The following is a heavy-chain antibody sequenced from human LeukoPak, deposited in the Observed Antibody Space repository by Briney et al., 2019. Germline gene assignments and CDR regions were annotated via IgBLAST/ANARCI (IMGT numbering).Heavy chain of an antibody. CDR2: IKQDGSER. CDR1: GFTFSSYW. J-gene: IGHJ4*02. D-gene: IGHD3-22*01. V-gene: IGHV3-7*01. Sequence: GSLRLSCAASGFTFSSYWMSWVRQAPGKGLEWVANIKQDGSERYYVDSVKGRFTISRDNARNSLYLQMNSLRAEDTAVYYCARDKSAYYDTSGSRFDYWGQGTLVTVSS. CDR3: ARDKSAYYDTSGSRFDY.